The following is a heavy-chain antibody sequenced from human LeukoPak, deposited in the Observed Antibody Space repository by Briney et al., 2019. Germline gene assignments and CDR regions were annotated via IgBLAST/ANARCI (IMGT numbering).Heavy chain of an antibody. CDR2: TSSGGELT. CDR3: AKDRPNYYHDNGHYYRRGGDC. D-gene: IGHD3-22*01. J-gene: IGHJ4*02. Sequence: PGESLKISCAASGFTFSIYAMSWVRQGTGKGLEWVSSTSSGGELTFYADSVKGRFTISRDNSKNTLYLQMNSLRAEDTAVYYCAKDRPNYYHDNGHYYRRGGDCWGQGTLVTVSS. V-gene: IGHV3-23*01. CDR1: GFTFSIYA.